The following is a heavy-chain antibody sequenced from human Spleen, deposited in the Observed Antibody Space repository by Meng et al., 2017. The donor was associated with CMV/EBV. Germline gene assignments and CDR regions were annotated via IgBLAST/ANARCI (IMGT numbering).Heavy chain of an antibody. Sequence: GESLKISCAASGFTFSSYSMNWVRQAPGKGLEWVSSISSSSNYINYADSVKGRFTVSRDNSKNTLYLQLNSLRAEDTAVYYCAKAFSASWYREYYDYWGQGTLVTVSS. V-gene: IGHV3-21*04. CDR2: ISSSSNYI. J-gene: IGHJ4*02. CDR1: GFTFSSYS. D-gene: IGHD2/OR15-2a*01. CDR3: AKAFSASWYREYYDY.